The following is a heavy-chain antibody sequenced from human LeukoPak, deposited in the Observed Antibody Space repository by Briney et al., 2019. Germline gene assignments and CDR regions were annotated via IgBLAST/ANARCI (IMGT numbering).Heavy chain of an antibody. V-gene: IGHV3-30*04. J-gene: IGHJ6*02. CDR3: ARDQMETTVVTLSPYYYGMDV. CDR1: GFTFSSYA. D-gene: IGHD4-23*01. Sequence: PGRSLRLSCAASGFTFSSYAMHWVRQAPGKGLEWVAVISYDGSNKYYADSVKGQFTISRDNSKNTLYLQMNSLRAEDTAVYYCARDQMETTVVTLSPYYYGMDVWGQGTTVTVSS. CDR2: ISYDGSNK.